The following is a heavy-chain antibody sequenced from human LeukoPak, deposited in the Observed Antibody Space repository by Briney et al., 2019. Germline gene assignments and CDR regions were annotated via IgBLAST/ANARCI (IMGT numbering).Heavy chain of an antibody. Sequence: QTGRSLRNSCAASGLTFSSYAMTWVSQAPGKALDWVSAISGSGGSTYYADCVKGRFTIYKDNSKNTLYLQMTSLRAEDTAVYYCANFPMWGAAAGTEDWFDYWGQGTLVTVSS. CDR2: ISGSGGST. CDR1: GLTFSSYA. D-gene: IGHD6-13*01. V-gene: IGHV3-23*01. CDR3: ANFPMWGAAAGTEDWFDY. J-gene: IGHJ4*02.